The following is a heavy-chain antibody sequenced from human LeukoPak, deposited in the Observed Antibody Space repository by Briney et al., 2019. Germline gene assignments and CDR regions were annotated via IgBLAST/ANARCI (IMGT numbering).Heavy chain of an antibody. CDR2: TRNKANSYTT. Sequence: GGSLRLSCAASGFTFSDHYMDWVRQAPGKGLEWVGCTRNKANSYTTEYAASVKGRFTISRDDSKNSLYLQMNSLKTEDTAVYYCARVFRLGYFDYWGQGTLVTVSS. CDR1: GFTFSDHY. CDR3: ARVFRLGYFDY. V-gene: IGHV3-72*01. D-gene: IGHD6-25*01. J-gene: IGHJ4*02.